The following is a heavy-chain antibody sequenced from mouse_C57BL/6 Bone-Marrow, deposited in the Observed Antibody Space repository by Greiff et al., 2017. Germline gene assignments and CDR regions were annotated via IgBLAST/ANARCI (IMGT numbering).Heavy chain of an antibody. CDR3: ARELRTYFDY. CDR1: GFTFSSYA. D-gene: IGHD1-1*01. Sequence: EVQVVESGGGLVKPGGSLKLSCAASGFTFSSYALSWVRQTPEKRLEWVATISDGGSYTYYPANVKGRLTISRDNAKNNLYLQMSHLKSEDTAMYYCARELRTYFDYWGQGTTLTVSS. J-gene: IGHJ2*01. V-gene: IGHV5-4*01. CDR2: ISDGGSYT.